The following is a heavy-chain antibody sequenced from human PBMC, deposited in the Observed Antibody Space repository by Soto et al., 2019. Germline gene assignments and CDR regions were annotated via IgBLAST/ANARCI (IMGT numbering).Heavy chain of an antibody. CDR1: GYTFTSFG. CDR2: ISGYNGNT. J-gene: IGHJ6*03. CDR3: ARRISVVAYYYYMDV. Sequence: ASGKVSFKASGYTFTSFGINWGRQAPGQGLEWMGWISGYNGNTNYAQRLQGRVTMTTDTSTNTAYMELRSLTSDDTAVYYCARRISVVAYYYYMDVWGKGTTVTVSS. V-gene: IGHV1-18*04. D-gene: IGHD2-15*01.